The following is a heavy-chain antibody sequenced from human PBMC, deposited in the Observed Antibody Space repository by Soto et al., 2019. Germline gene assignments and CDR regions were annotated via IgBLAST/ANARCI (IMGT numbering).Heavy chain of an antibody. CDR1: GYTFTSYG. D-gene: IGHD5-12*01. J-gene: IGHJ4*02. CDR3: ARFPYSGYDRPGTIDY. CDR2: ISAYNGNT. V-gene: IGHV1-18*01. Sequence: ASVKVSCKASGYTFTSYGISWVRQAPGQGLEWMGWISAYNGNTNYAQKLQGRVTMTTDTSTSTAYMELRSLRSDDTAVYYCARFPYSGYDRPGTIDYWGQGTLVTVSS.